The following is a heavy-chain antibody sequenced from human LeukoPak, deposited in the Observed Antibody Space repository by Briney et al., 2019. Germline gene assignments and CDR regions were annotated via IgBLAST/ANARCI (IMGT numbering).Heavy chain of an antibody. CDR2: INPSGGST. D-gene: IGHD2-2*01. CDR3: ARDRQYCSSTSCPLNYYYYYGMDV. CDR1: GYTFTSYY. V-gene: IGHV1-46*01. Sequence: ASVKVSCKASGYTFTSYYIHWVRQAPGQGLEWMGIINPSGGSTSYAQKFQGRVTMTRDTSTSTVYMELSSLRSEDTAVYYCARDRQYCSSTSCPLNYYYYYGMDVWGQGTTVTVSS. J-gene: IGHJ6*02.